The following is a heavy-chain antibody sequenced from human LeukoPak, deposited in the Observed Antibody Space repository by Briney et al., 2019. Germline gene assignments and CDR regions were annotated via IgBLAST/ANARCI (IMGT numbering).Heavy chain of an antibody. CDR2: IYWAVDN. CDR1: GLSLSTSGVG. D-gene: IGHD6-13*01. CDR3: AHSPIAAAGTRWFHP. J-gene: IGHJ5*02. Sequence: SGPTLVNPPQTLTLTFTFSGLSLSTSGVGVGWIRQPPVKALEWLALIYWAVDNRYTPSLKSSLHITKETSKNQVVLTTPNMDPVDTATYYCAHSPIAAAGTRWFHPWGQGTLVTVSS. V-gene: IGHV2-5*02.